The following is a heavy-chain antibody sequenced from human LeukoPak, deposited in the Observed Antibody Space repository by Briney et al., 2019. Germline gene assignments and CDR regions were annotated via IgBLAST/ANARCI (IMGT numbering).Heavy chain of an antibody. V-gene: IGHV4-34*01. CDR3: ARGLNWKYGWFDP. D-gene: IGHD1-7*01. Sequence: SETLSLTCAVYGGSFSGYYWSWIRQPPGKGLEWIGEINHSGSTNYNPSLKSRVTISVDTSKNQFSLKLSSVTAADTAVYYCARGLNWKYGWFDPWGQGTLVTVSS. CDR1: GGSFSGYY. CDR2: INHSGST. J-gene: IGHJ5*02.